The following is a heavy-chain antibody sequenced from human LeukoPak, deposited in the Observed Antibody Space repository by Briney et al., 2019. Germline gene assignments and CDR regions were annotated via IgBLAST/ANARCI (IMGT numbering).Heavy chain of an antibody. V-gene: IGHV4-59*01. D-gene: IGHD3-22*01. J-gene: IGHJ3*02. CDR2: IYYSGST. Sequence: SETLSLTCTVSGGSISSYYWSWIRHPPGKGLEWIGYIYYSGSTNHNPSLKSRVTISVDTSKNQFSLKLSSVTAADTAVYYCARDPHYYDSSGPLDAFDIWGQGTMVTVSS. CDR3: ARDPHYYDSSGPLDAFDI. CDR1: GGSISSYY.